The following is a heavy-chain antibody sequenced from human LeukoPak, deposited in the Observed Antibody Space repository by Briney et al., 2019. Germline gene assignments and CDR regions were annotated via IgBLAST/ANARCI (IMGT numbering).Heavy chain of an antibody. CDR3: ARGPRTPDIVVVPAANHDAFDI. D-gene: IGHD2-2*01. CDR2: ISAYNGNT. Sequence: ASVKVSCKASGYTFTSYGISWVRQAPGQGLEWMGWISAYNGNTNYAQKLQGRVTMTTDTSTSTAYMELRSLRSDNTAVYYCARGPRTPDIVVVPAANHDAFDIWGQGTMVTVSS. V-gene: IGHV1-18*01. CDR1: GYTFTSYG. J-gene: IGHJ3*02.